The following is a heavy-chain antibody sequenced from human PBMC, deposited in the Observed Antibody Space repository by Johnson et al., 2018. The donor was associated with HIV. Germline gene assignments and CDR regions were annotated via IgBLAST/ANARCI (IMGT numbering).Heavy chain of an antibody. CDR2: IASKIYGGTI. D-gene: IGHD2-21*01. Sequence: VYLVESGGGLAQPGRSLRLSCTASGFNFGDHSMAWVRQAPGKGLEWVGFIASKIYGGTIEYAASVKGRFTISRDDSRSIAYLQMNSLRTEDTGVYYCTRDTWGLRPDEGFDVWGQGTLVTVSS. J-gene: IGHJ3*01. CDR1: GFNFGDHS. CDR3: TRDTWGLRPDEGFDV. V-gene: IGHV3-49*04.